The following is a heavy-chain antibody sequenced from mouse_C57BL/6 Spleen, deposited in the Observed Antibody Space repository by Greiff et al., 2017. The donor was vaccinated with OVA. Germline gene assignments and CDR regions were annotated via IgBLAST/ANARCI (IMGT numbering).Heavy chain of an antibody. CDR2: ISSGGSYT. CDR1: GFTFSSYG. V-gene: IGHV5-6*02. Sequence: EVMLVESGGDLVKPGGSLKLSCAASGFTFSSYGMSWVRQTPDKRLEWVATISSGGSYTYYPASVKGRFIISRDNAKNTLYLQMSSLKSEDTAMYYCARQDGSSYFGYWGQGTTLTVSS. D-gene: IGHD1-1*01. J-gene: IGHJ2*01. CDR3: ARQDGSSYFGY.